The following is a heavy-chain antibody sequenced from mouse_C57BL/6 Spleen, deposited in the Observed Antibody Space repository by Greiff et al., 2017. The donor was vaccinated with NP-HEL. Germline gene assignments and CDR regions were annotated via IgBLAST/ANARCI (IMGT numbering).Heavy chain of an antibody. CDR3: ARDDDYLFAD. CDR1: GYTFTDYY. D-gene: IGHD2-3*01. CDR2: INPYNGGT. V-gene: IGHV1-19*01. J-gene: IGHJ3*01. Sequence: VQLQQSGPVLVKPGASVKMSCKASGYTFTDYYMNWVKQSHGKSLEWIGVINPYNGGTSYNQKFKGKATLTVDKSSSTAYMELNSLTSEDSAVYYCARDDDYLFADWGQGTLVTVSA.